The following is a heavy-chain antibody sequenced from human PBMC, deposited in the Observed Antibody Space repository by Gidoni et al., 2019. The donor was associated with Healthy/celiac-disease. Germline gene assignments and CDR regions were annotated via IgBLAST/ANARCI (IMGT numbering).Heavy chain of an antibody. CDR1: GYSFTGYH. CDR3: ARDQYGSSVYYYYYGMDV. J-gene: IGHJ6*02. V-gene: IGHV1-2*02. CDR2: IKPNSGST. D-gene: IGHD3-10*01. Sequence: QVRLVQSGAEVRQPGASVKVSGQASGYSFTGYHLHWGLQAPGQGLEWRGWIKPNSGSTNCAQKFQGRVTMNRDTSISTAYMELSRLRSDDTAVYYCARDQYGSSVYYYYYGMDVWGQGTTVTVSS.